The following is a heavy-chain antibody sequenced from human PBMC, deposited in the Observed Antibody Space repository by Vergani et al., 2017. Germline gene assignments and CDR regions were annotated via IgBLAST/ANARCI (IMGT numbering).Heavy chain of an antibody. CDR1: GFTFNSYA. V-gene: IGHV3-23*04. CDR3: AKVCGSTSCPYGGGAFEV. CDR2: INNNGGST. D-gene: IGHD2-2*01. J-gene: IGHJ3*01. Sequence: EVQLVESGGGLIQPGGSLRLSCAASGFTFNSYAMTWVRQAPGKGLEWVSGINNNGGSTYYADSVKGRFTISRDNSKNTLYLQMTDLRAEDTATYYCAKVCGSTSCPYGGGAFEVWGHGTMVTVSS.